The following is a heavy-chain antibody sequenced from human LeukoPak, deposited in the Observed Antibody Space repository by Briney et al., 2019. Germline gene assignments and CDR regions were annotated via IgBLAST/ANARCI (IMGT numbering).Heavy chain of an antibody. D-gene: IGHD3-10*01. CDR2: INPTGGST. J-gene: IGHJ4*02. Sequence: ASVKVSCKASGYTFTDYYIHWLRQAPGQGLEWVGIINPTGGSTSYAQTFQGRVTMTRDTSTSTVYMELSSLISEDTAVYYCAREHYYGSGSYSDYWGQGTLVTVSS. V-gene: IGHV1-46*01. CDR1: GYTFTDYY. CDR3: AREHYYGSGSYSDY.